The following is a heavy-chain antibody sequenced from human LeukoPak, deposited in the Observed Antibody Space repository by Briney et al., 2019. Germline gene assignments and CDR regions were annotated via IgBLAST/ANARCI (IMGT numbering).Heavy chain of an antibody. V-gene: IGHV3-7*01. CDR2: IKQDGSEK. CDR3: ARDSKIQLCDY. J-gene: IGHJ4*02. CDR1: GFTFSSYW. D-gene: IGHD5-18*01. Sequence: SGGSLRLSCAASGFTFSSYWMSWVRQAPGKGLEWVANIKQDGSEKYYVDSVKGRFTISRDNAKNSLYLQMISLRAEDTAVYYCARDSKIQLCDYWGQGTLVTVSS.